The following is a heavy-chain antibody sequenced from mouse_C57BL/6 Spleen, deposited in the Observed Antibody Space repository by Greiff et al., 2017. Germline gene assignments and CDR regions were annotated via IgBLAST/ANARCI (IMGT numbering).Heavy chain of an antibody. V-gene: IGHV1-15*01. CDR3: TRKKDCYGSSLDY. CDR1: GYTFTDYE. Sequence: VQLHQSGAELVRPGASVTLSCKASGYTFTDYEMHWVKQTPVHGLEWIGAIDPETGGTAYNQKFKGKAILTADKYSSTAYMELRSLTSEDSAVYYCTRKKDCYGSSLDYWGQGTTLTVSS. CDR2: IDPETGGT. J-gene: IGHJ2*01. D-gene: IGHD1-1*01.